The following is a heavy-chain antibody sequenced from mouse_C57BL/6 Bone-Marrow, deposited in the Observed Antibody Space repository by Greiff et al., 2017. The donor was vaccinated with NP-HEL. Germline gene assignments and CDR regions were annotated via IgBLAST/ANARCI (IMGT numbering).Heavy chain of an antibody. CDR2: IDPYDGCT. CDR1: GYTFTSYW. D-gene: IGHD1-1*01. V-gene: IGHV1-69*01. J-gene: IGHJ4*01. CDR3: ASAGLPTVGSTRDMDY. Sequence: QVQLQQSGAELVKPGASVKLSCKASGYTFTSYWMHWVKQRPGRGLEWIGGIDPYDGCTNYNQKFKSKSTLTVDTSSSTAYMQLSSLTSEDSAVYYCASAGLPTVGSTRDMDYWGQGTAVTVSS.